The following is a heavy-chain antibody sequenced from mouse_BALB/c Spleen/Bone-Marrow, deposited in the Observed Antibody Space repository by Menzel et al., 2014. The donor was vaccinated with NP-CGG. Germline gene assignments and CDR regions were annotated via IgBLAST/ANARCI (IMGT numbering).Heavy chain of an antibody. V-gene: IGHV1S22*01. J-gene: IGHJ4*01. D-gene: IGHD1-1*01. CDR2: IYPGSGST. CDR1: GYTFTSYW. Sequence: GSELVRPGASVKLSCKASGYTFTSYWMHWVKQRPGQGLEWIGNIYPGSGSTNYDEKFKNKAALTVDTSSSTAYMQLSSLTSEDSAVYYCTRSPITTVVAETMDYWGQGTSVTVSS. CDR3: TRSPITTVVAETMDY.